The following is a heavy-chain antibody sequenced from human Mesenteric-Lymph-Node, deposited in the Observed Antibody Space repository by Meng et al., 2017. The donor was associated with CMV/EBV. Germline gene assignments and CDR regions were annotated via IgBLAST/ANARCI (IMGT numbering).Heavy chain of an antibody. V-gene: IGHV3-7*01. J-gene: IGHJ2*01. CDR3: ARVRITGDWYFDL. CDR2: INQDVSKK. CDR1: GFTFSDYW. D-gene: IGHD1-20*01. Sequence: GGSLRLSCAASGFTFSDYWMSWVRQAPGKGLEWVANINQDVSKKYYMDSVKGRFTVSRDNAKNSLYLQMNSLRAEDTAVYYCARVRITGDWYFDLWGRGTLVTVSS.